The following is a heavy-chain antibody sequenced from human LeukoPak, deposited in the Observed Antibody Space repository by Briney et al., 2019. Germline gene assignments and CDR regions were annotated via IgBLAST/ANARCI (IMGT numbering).Heavy chain of an antibody. Sequence: SETLSLTCDVHGGSFRGYSWNWIRQPPGKGLEWIGEINHSGSTNYNPSLKSRVTISVDTSKNQFSLKLSSVTAADTAVYYCARGRWLVYAFDIWGQGTMVTVSS. CDR1: GGSFRGYS. J-gene: IGHJ3*02. CDR3: ARGRWLVYAFDI. V-gene: IGHV4-34*01. D-gene: IGHD6-19*01. CDR2: INHSGST.